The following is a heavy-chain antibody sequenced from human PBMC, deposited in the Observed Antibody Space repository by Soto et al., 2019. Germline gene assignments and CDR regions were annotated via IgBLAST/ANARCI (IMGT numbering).Heavy chain of an antibody. D-gene: IGHD3-10*01. J-gene: IGHJ6*03. CDR2: IKQDGSEK. CDR3: ALLGGVSGSYFPYYYYYMDV. V-gene: IGHV3-7*01. Sequence: HPGGSLRLSCAASGFTFSSYWMSWVRQAPGKGLEWVANIKQDGSEKYYVDSVKGRFTISRDNAKNSLYLQMNSLRAEDTAVYYYALLGGVSGSYFPYYYYYMDVWGKGTTVTVSS. CDR1: GFTFSSYW.